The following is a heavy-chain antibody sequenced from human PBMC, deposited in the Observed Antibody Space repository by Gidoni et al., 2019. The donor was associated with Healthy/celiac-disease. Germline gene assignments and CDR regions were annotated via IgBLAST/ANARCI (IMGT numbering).Heavy chain of an antibody. D-gene: IGHD2-2*01. Sequence: QLQLQESGPGLVKPSETLSLTCTVSGGSISSNNCYWGWIRQPPGKGLEWIGNIFYTGSTYYNPSLKSRVSMSVDTSNNQFSLRLHSVTAADTAMYYCARALGSASPPTYWGQGTLVTVSS. V-gene: IGHV4-39*07. CDR3: ARALGSASPPTY. CDR1: GGSISSNNCY. J-gene: IGHJ4*02. CDR2: IFYTGST.